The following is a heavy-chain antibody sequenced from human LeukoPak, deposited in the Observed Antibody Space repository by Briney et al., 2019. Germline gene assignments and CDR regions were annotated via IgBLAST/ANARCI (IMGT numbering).Heavy chain of an antibody. V-gene: IGHV4-59*01. CDR3: AGQYSSSWRGNWFDP. Sequence: SETLSLTCTVSGGSIGSYYWSWIRQPPGKGLEWIGYIYYSGSTNYNPPLKSRVTISVDTSKNQFSLKLSSVTAADTAVYYCAGQYSSSWRGNWFDPWGQGTLVTVSS. CDR2: IYYSGST. J-gene: IGHJ5*02. D-gene: IGHD6-13*01. CDR1: GGSIGSYY.